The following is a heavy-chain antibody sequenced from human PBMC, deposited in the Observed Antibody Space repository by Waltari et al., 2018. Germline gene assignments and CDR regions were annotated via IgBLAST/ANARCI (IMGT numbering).Heavy chain of an antibody. V-gene: IGHV3-21*01. J-gene: IGHJ3*02. CDR3: AREDFIAAAGTRDAFDI. D-gene: IGHD6-13*01. Sequence: EVQLVESGGGLVKPGGSLRLSCAASGFTFSSFSMNWVRQAPGQGLEWVSSISSSSSYIYYADSVKGRFTISRDNAKNSLYLQMNSLRAEDTAVYYCAREDFIAAAGTRDAFDIWGQGTMVTVSS. CDR2: ISSSSSYI. CDR1: GFTFSSFS.